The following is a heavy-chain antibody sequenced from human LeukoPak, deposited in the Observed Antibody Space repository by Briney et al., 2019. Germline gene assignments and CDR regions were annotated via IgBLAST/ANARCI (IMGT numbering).Heavy chain of an antibody. J-gene: IGHJ4*02. CDR3: ARGRVAYSAYYFDY. D-gene: IGHD2-15*01. V-gene: IGHV4-39*07. CDR2: ISYSGST. Sequence: SETLSLTCTVSGGSITSNYYWGWIRQPPGKRLEWIGSISYSGSTYYNPSLLSRVTISVDTSKSQFSLRLRSLTAADTAVYYCARGRVAYSAYYFDYWGQGTLVTVSS. CDR1: GGSITSNYY.